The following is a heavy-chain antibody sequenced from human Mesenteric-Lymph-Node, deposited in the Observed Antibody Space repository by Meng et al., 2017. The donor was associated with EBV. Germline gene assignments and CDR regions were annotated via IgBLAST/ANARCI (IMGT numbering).Heavy chain of an antibody. CDR3: ARATSGFDS. CDR2: TYYMSKWYN. V-gene: IGHV6-1*01. Sequence: VQLEQSVPGLVKPPQTLSPTFDISGDSVSSNSAAWNWIRQSPLRGLEWLGRTYYMSKWYNDYAVSVKSRISINPDTSKNQFSLQLNSVTPEDTAVYYCARATSGFDSWGQGTLVTVSS. CDR1: GDSVSSNSAA. D-gene: IGHD2-2*01. J-gene: IGHJ4*02.